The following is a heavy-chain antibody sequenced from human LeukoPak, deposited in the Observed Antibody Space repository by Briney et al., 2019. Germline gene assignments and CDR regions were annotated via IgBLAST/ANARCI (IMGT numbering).Heavy chain of an antibody. CDR2: ISSSRSYI. J-gene: IGHJ6*03. V-gene: IGHV3-21*01. CDR1: GFTFSSYS. CDR3: ARVDIVVVPAAISHYYYYMDV. Sequence: GGSLRLSCAASGFTFSSYSMNWVRQAPGKGLEWVSSISSSRSYIYYADSVKGRFTISRDNAKNSLYLQMNSLRAEDTAVYYCARVDIVVVPAAISHYYYYMDVWGKGTTVTVSS. D-gene: IGHD2-2*03.